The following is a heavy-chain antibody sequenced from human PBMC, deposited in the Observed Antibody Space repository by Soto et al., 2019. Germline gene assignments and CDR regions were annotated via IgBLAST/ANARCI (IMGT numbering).Heavy chain of an antibody. D-gene: IGHD6-13*01. Sequence: PSETLSLTCTVSGGSVSSYYWSWIRQPAGKGLEWIGRIYTSGSTNYNPSLKSRVTMSVDTSKNQFSLKLSSVTAADTAVYYCARDPEGYPVYGMDVWGQGTTVTVSS. J-gene: IGHJ6*02. CDR1: GGSVSSYY. CDR3: ARDPEGYPVYGMDV. V-gene: IGHV4-4*07. CDR2: IYTSGST.